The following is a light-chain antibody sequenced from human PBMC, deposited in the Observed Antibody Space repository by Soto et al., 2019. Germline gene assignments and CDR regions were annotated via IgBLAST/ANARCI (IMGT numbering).Light chain of an antibody. CDR3: MQTIQTPLT. CDR2: FGS. V-gene: IGKV2-28*01. CDR1: QSLLHSSGHNC. Sequence: DIVMTQSPLSLPVTPGEPASISCRSSQSLLHSSGHNCLDWYLQKPGQSPQLLIYFGSNRASGVPDRFSGSGSGTDFTLKISRVEAEDDGLYYCMQTIQTPLTFGGGTKVEIK. J-gene: IGKJ4*01.